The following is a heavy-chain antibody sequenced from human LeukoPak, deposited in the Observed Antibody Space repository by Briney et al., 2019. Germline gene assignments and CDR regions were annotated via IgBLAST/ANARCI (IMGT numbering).Heavy chain of an antibody. V-gene: IGHV3-23*01. J-gene: IGHJ6*02. CDR2: MSGSGSST. Sequence: GGSLRLSCAASGLIFRSYAMSWVRQAPGKGLEWVSTMSGSGSSTYYADSVKGRFTISRDNSKNTLYLQMNTLRAEDTALYYCARNNGMDVWGQGTTVIVSS. CDR3: ARNNGMDV. CDR1: GLIFRSYA.